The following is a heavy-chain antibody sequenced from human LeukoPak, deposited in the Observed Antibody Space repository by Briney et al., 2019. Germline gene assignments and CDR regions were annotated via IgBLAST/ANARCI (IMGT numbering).Heavy chain of an antibody. Sequence: ASVKVSCKTSGYTFTNYDINWVRQATGQGLEWMGWMNPNSANTGYAQKFQGRVTITMNTTISTAYMELSSLRSEDTAVYYCARLITMIVVARLDAFDIWGQGTMVTVSS. J-gene: IGHJ3*02. CDR3: ARLITMIVVARLDAFDI. CDR1: GYTFTNYD. V-gene: IGHV1-8*01. CDR2: MNPNSANT. D-gene: IGHD3-22*01.